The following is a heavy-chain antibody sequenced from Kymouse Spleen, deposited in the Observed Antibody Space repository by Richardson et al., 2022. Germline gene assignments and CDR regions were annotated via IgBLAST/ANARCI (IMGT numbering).Heavy chain of an antibody. V-gene: IGHV3-73*02. J-gene: IGHJ4*02. Sequence: EVQLVESGGGLVQPGGSLKLSCAASGFTFSGSAMHWVRQASGKGLEWVGRIRSKANSYATAYAASVKGRFTISRDDSKNTAYLQMNSLKTEDTAVYYCTRHSSSSLFDYWGQGTLVTVSS. CDR3: TRHSSSSLFDY. D-gene: IGHD6-6*01. CDR2: IRSKANSYAT. CDR1: GFTFSGSA.